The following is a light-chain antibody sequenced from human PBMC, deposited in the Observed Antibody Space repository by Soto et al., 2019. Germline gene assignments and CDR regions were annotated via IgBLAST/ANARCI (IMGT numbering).Light chain of an antibody. CDR1: QSVSSSY. CDR2: GAS. Sequence: EIVLTQSPGTLSLSPGERATLSCRASQSVSSSYLAWYQLKSGQAPRLLIYGASSRATGTPDRFSGSGSGTDFTLTISRLEPEDFAVYYCQQYGSSGTFGQGTKVDNK. J-gene: IGKJ1*01. CDR3: QQYGSSGT. V-gene: IGKV3-20*01.